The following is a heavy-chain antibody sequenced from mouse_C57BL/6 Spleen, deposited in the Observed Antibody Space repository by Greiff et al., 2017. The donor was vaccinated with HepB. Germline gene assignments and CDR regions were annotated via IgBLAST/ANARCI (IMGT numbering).Heavy chain of an antibody. CDR1: GFTFSDYY. J-gene: IGHJ2*01. Sequence: EVKVVESEGGLVQPGSSMKLSCTASGFTFSDYYMAWVRQVPEKGLEWVANINYDGSSTYYLDSLKSRFIISRDNAKNILYLQMSSLKSEDTATYYCARGYYGSIDYWGQGTTLTVSS. CDR2: INYDGSST. CDR3: ARGYYGSIDY. D-gene: IGHD1-1*01. V-gene: IGHV5-16*01.